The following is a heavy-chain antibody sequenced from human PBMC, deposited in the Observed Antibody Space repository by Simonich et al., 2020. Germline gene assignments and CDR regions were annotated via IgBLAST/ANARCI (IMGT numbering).Heavy chain of an antibody. CDR2: NSADNRNT. V-gene: IGHV1-18*01. CDR1: GYTITSYG. CDR3: ARASRGTWWYYYFDY. D-gene: IGHD2-15*01. J-gene: IGHJ4*02. Sequence: QVQLVQSGAEVKKPGASVKVSCKAAGYTITSYGISWVRQAPGQGLEWMGGNSADNRNTTSAPKLQGRVTMTTDTSTSTSYMELRSLRSDDTAVYYCARASRGTWWYYYFDYWGQGTLVTVSS.